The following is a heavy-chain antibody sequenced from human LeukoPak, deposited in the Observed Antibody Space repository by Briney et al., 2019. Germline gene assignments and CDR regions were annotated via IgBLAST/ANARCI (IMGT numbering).Heavy chain of an antibody. Sequence: GGSLRLSCAASGFTFSSYAMNWVRQAPGKGLEWVSANSGSGGSTYYADSVKGRFTISRHNAKNTLYLHMSRLRAADTSVFYCVRGVIPALLHYWGRGTVGTVSS. CDR2: NSGSGGST. V-gene: IGHV3-23*01. CDR3: VRGVIPALLHY. D-gene: IGHD2-2*01. CDR1: GFTFSSYA. J-gene: IGHJ4*02.